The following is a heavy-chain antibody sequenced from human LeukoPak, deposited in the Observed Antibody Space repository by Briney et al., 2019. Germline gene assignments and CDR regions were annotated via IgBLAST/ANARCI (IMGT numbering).Heavy chain of an antibody. D-gene: IGHD5-18*01. CDR1: GFTFSSYG. CDR2: ISYDGSNK. Sequence: GGSLRLSCAASGFTFSSYGMHWVRQAPGKGLEWVAVISYDGSNKYYADSVKGRFTISRDNSKNTLYLQMNSLRAEDTAVYYCAKVLDTAILYYFDYWGQGTLVTVSS. CDR3: AKVLDTAILYYFDY. V-gene: IGHV3-30*18. J-gene: IGHJ4*02.